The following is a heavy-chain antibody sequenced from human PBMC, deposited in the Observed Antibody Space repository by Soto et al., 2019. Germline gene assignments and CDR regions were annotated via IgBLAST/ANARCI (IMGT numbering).Heavy chain of an antibody. V-gene: IGHV4-30-4*01. CDR1: GGSISSSSYY. CDR2: IYYSGST. D-gene: IGHD2-15*01. J-gene: IGHJ6*02. Sequence: SETLSLTCTVSGGSISSSSYYWSWIRQPPGKGLEWIGYIYYSGSTYYNPSLKSRVTISVDTSKNQFSLKLSSVTAADMAVYYCARDSPPGYCSGGSCYSRGGKYYYYGMDVWGQGTTVTVSS. CDR3: ARDSPPGYCSGGSCYSRGGKYYYYGMDV.